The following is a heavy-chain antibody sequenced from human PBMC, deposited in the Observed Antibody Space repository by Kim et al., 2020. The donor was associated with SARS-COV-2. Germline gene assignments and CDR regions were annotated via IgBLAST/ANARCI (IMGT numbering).Heavy chain of an antibody. J-gene: IGHJ4*02. V-gene: IGHV3-23*01. CDR2: ISGSGGST. CDR3: AKETHYYGSGLNHY. CDR1: GFTFSSYA. Sequence: GGSLRLSCAASGFTFSSYAMSWVRHAPGKGLEWVSAISGSGGSTYYADSVKGRFTISRDNSKNTLYLQMNSLRAEDTAVYYCAKETHYYGSGLNHYWGQGTLVTVSS. D-gene: IGHD3-10*01.